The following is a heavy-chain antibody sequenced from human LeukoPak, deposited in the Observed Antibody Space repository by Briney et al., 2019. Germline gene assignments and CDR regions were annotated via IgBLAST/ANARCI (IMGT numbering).Heavy chain of an antibody. Sequence: PGGSLRLSCAASGFTFSSYAMSWIRQPPGKGLEWIGYIYYSGSTNYNPSLKSRVTISVDTSKNQFSLKLSSVTAADTAVYYCARGRGYSYGLGTVDYWGQGTLVTVSS. D-gene: IGHD5-18*01. V-gene: IGHV4-59*01. CDR1: GFTFSSYA. J-gene: IGHJ4*02. CDR2: IYYSGST. CDR3: ARGRGYSYGLGTVDY.